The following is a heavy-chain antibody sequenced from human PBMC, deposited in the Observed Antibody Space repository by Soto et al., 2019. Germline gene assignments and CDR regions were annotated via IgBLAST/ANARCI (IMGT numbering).Heavy chain of an antibody. D-gene: IGHD3-10*01. V-gene: IGHV3-15*01. CDR3: TTSGFTMVRGVRKFLLDV. CDR1: GFTFSNAW. J-gene: IGHJ6*04. CDR2: IKSKTDGGTT. Sequence: GGSLRLSCAASGFTFSNAWMSWVRQAPGKGLEWVGRIKSKTDGGTTDYAAPVKGRFTISRDDSKNTLYLQMNSLKTEDTAVYYCTTSGFTMVRGVRKFLLDVWGKGTTVTVSS.